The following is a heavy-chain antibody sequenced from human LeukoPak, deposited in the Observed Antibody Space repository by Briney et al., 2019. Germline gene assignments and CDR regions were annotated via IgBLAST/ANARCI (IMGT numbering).Heavy chain of an antibody. CDR1: GGSFGGYY. CDR3: ARGTRGFYYYYYYGMDV. D-gene: IGHD5-12*01. J-gene: IGHJ6*02. Sequence: SETLSLTCAVYGGSFGGYYWSWIRQPPGKGLEWIGEINHSGSTNYNPSLKSRVTISVDTSKNQFSLKLSSVTAADTAVYYCARGTRGFYYYYYYGMDVWGQGTTVTVSS. CDR2: INHSGST. V-gene: IGHV4-34*01.